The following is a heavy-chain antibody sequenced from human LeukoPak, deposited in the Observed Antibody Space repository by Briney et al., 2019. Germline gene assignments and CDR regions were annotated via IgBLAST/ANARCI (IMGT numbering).Heavy chain of an antibody. D-gene: IGHD3-3*01. CDR2: IYHSGST. CDR3: ARLPITIFGVVRPYFDY. CDR1: GGSISSSSYY. Sequence: PSETLSLTCTVSGGSISSSSYYWGWIRQPPGKGLEWIGYIYHSGSTYYNPSLKSRVTISVDRSKNQFSLKLSSVTAADTAVYYCARLPITIFGVVRPYFDYWGQGTLVTVSS. V-gene: IGHV4-30-2*01. J-gene: IGHJ4*02.